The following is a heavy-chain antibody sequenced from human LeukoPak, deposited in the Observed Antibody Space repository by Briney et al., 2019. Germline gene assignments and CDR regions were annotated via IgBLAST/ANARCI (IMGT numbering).Heavy chain of an antibody. CDR1: GGSTSSGGYY. D-gene: IGHD3-22*01. Sequence: SETLSLTCTVSGGSTSSGGYYWSWIRQHPGKGLEWIGYIFYTGSTYYNPSLKSRVTISVDTSKNQFSLKLSSVTAADTAVYYCAREVDSSGYYPLWGQGTLVAVSS. CDR2: IFYTGST. J-gene: IGHJ4*02. CDR3: AREVDSSGYYPL. V-gene: IGHV4-31*03.